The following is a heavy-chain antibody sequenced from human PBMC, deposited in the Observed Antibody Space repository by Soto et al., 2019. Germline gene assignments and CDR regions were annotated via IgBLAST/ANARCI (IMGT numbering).Heavy chain of an antibody. D-gene: IGHD6-13*01. CDR2: MSGCGGRS. CDR1: GFTFTCYA. Sequence: GGSLRLSCAASGFTFTCYAMSWVRQAPGKGMEWLSAMSGCGGRSDYADSVKGRFTISRDTSKNTLYLEMDSLKAEDTAVYYCAKGHRRIAAAREAYYFDVWGQGTLVTVSS. J-gene: IGHJ4*02. V-gene: IGHV3-23*01. CDR3: AKGHRRIAAAREAYYFDV.